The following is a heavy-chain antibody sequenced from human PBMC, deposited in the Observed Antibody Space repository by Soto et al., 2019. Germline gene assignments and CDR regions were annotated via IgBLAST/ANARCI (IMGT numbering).Heavy chain of an antibody. CDR1: GGSISSGGYS. Sequence: QLQLQESGSGLVKPSQTLSLTCAVSGGSISSGGYSWSWIRQPPGKGLEWIGYIYHSGSTYYNPSLNSRVTISVDRSKNQFSLKLSSVTAADTDVYYCARGIAAAGIYYFDYWGQGTLVTVSS. V-gene: IGHV4-30-2*01. J-gene: IGHJ4*02. D-gene: IGHD6-13*01. CDR2: IYHSGST. CDR3: ARGIAAAGIYYFDY.